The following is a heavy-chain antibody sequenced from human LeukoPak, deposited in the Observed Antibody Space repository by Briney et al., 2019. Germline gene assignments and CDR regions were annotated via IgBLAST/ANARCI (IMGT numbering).Heavy chain of an antibody. D-gene: IGHD3-22*01. V-gene: IGHV3-23*01. CDR2: ISGSGGST. Sequence: PGGSLRLSCAASGFTFSSYAMSWVRQAPGKGLEWVSAISGSGGSTYYADSVKGRFTISRDNSKNTLYLQMNSLRAEDTAVYYCAKEAKITMIVVVTRGGAFDIWGQGTMVTVSS. CDR1: GFTFSSYA. J-gene: IGHJ3*02. CDR3: AKEAKITMIVVVTRGGAFDI.